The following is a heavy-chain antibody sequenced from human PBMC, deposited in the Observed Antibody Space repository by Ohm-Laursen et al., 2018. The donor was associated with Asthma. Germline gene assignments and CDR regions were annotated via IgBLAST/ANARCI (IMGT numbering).Heavy chain of an antibody. J-gene: IGHJ4*02. Sequence: EASVKVSCKASGYTFTSYGISWVRQAPGQRLEWMGWISAYNGNTNYAQKLQGRVTMTTDTSTSTAYMELRSLRSDDTAVYYCARDLLRYCSGGSCYAEFDYWGQGTLVTVSS. D-gene: IGHD2-15*01. CDR2: ISAYNGNT. CDR3: ARDLLRYCSGGSCYAEFDY. V-gene: IGHV1-18*04. CDR1: GYTFTSYG.